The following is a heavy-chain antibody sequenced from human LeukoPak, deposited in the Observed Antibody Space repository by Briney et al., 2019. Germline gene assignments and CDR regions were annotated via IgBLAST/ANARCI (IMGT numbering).Heavy chain of an antibody. CDR2: ISGSGGST. CDR3: ARHYGDYTYYFDY. D-gene: IGHD4-17*01. CDR1: GFTFSSYA. Sequence: GGSLRLSCAASGFTFSSYAMSWDRQAPGKGLEWVSAISGSGGSTYYADSVKGRFTISRDNSKNTLYLQMNSLRAEDTAVYYCARHYGDYTYYFDYWGQGTLVTVSS. J-gene: IGHJ4*02. V-gene: IGHV3-23*01.